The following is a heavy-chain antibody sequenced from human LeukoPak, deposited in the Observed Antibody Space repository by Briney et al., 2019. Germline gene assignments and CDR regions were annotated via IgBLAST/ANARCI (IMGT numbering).Heavy chain of an antibody. CDR1: GFTFSSYA. J-gene: IGHJ4*02. Sequence: GGSLRLSCAASGFTFSSYAMSWGRQAPGKGLEWVSAISGSGGSTYYADSVKGRFTISRDNSKNTLYLQMNSLRAEDTAVYYCAKSPGYSYGYVWWYFDYWGQGTLVTVSS. D-gene: IGHD5-18*01. V-gene: IGHV3-23*01. CDR2: ISGSGGST. CDR3: AKSPGYSYGYVWWYFDY.